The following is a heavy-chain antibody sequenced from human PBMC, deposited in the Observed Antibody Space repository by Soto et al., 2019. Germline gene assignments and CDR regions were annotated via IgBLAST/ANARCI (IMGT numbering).Heavy chain of an antibody. CDR2: IYYSGST. V-gene: IGHV4-59*01. D-gene: IGHD3-16*02. Sequence: CTVSGGSISSYYWSWIRQPPGKGLEWIGYIYYSGSTNYNPSLKSRVTISVDTSKNQFSLKLSSVTAADTAVYYCARDKSPYRNWFDPWGQGTLVTVSS. J-gene: IGHJ5*02. CDR1: GGSISSYY. CDR3: ARDKSPYRNWFDP.